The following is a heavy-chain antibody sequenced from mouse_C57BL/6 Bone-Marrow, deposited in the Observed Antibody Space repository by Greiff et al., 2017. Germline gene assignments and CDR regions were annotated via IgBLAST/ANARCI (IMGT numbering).Heavy chain of an antibody. D-gene: IGHD1-1*01. CDR1: GFSLTSYG. CDR3: ARRDYGSRGDAMDY. J-gene: IGHJ4*01. CDR2: IWSGGST. V-gene: IGHV2-2*01. Sequence: QVQLQQSGPGLVQPSQSLSITCTVSGFSLTSYGVHWVRQSPGKGLEWLGVIWSGGSTDYNAAFISRLSISKDSSTSQVFFKMNSLQADDTAIYYCARRDYGSRGDAMDYWGQGTSVTVSS.